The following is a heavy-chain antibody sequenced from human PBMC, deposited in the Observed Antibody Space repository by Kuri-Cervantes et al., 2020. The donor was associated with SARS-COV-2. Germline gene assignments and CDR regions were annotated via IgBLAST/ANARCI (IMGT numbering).Heavy chain of an antibody. V-gene: IGHV3-23*01. Sequence: GESLKISCAASGFTFSSYAMSWVRQAPGKGLEWVSAISGSGGRTYYADSVKGRFTISRDNSKNTLYLQMNSLRAEDTAVYYCAKDTDYTHDYWGQGTLVTVSS. CDR1: GFTFSSYA. D-gene: IGHD4-11*01. CDR2: ISGSGGRT. J-gene: IGHJ4*02. CDR3: AKDTDYTHDY.